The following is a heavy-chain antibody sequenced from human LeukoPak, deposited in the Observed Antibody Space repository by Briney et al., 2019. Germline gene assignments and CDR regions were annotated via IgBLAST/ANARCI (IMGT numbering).Heavy chain of an antibody. CDR3: ARQYSSSDYYYYYMDV. CDR1: GYIFTNYW. J-gene: IGHJ6*03. Sequence: GESLKISCKGSGYIFTNYWIGWVRQMPGKGLEWMGIIYPGDSDTRYSPSFQGQVTISADKSISTAYLQWSSLKASDTAMYYCARQYSSSDYYYYYMDVWGKGTTVTVSS. D-gene: IGHD6-6*01. CDR2: IYPGDSDT. V-gene: IGHV5-51*01.